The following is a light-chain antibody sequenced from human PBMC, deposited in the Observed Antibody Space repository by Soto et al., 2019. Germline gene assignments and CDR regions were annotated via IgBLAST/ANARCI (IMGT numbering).Light chain of an antibody. CDR3: SSYTSANTWV. J-gene: IGLJ3*02. Sequence: QSVLTQPASVSGSPGQSITISCTGSSSDIGGYNFVSWYQQYPGKAPKLMICEVSNRPSGVSDRFSGSKSGNTASLSISGLQAEDEANYYCSSYTSANTWVFGGGTK. V-gene: IGLV2-14*01. CDR1: SSDIGGYNF. CDR2: EVS.